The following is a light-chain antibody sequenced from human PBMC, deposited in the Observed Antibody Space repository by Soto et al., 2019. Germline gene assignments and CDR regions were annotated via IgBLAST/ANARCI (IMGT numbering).Light chain of an antibody. V-gene: IGLV2-8*01. CDR1: SSDVGGYDY. Sequence: QSVLTQPPSASGSPGQSVTISCTGTSSDVGGYDYVSWYQQHPGKAPQLMIYEVTIRSSGVSDRFSGSKSGNTASLTVSGLQAEDEADYYCSSYTGGNPSYVFGTGTKLTVL. CDR2: EVT. CDR3: SSYTGGNPSYV. J-gene: IGLJ1*01.